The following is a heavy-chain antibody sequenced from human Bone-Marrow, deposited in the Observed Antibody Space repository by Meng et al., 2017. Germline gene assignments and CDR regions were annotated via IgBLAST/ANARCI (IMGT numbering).Heavy chain of an antibody. CDR2: IQRGGST. Sequence: QVQLQQWGAGLLKPSETLSLTCAVYGGSFSGYYWSWVRQPPGRGLEWIGEIQRGGSTNYNPSLKSRVTISIDKSKNQFSLMLTSLTAADTAVYYCARIPDYDTSASWGQGTLVTVSS. CDR3: ARIPDYDTSAS. D-gene: IGHD3-22*01. CDR1: GGSFSGYY. V-gene: IGHV4-34*01. J-gene: IGHJ5*02.